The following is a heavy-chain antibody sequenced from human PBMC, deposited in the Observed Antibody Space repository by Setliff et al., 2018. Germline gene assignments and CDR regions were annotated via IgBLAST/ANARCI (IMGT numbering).Heavy chain of an antibody. J-gene: IGHJ4*02. CDR2: GSTGKT. D-gene: IGHD5-18*01. CDR1: GFSFSDYA. CDR3: AKDLSSNTAASYFFDL. Sequence: GGSLRLSCAASGFSFSDYAMSWVRQAPRKGLECVSGGSTGKTDYADSVKGRFTMSRDSSTNTLYLQMNSLRGEDTAVYYCAKDLSSNTAASYFFDLWGQGTQVTVSS. V-gene: IGHV3-23*01.